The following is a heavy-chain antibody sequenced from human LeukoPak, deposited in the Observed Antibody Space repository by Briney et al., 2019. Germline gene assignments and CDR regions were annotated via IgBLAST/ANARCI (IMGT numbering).Heavy chain of an antibody. CDR2: VSYDGSDK. J-gene: IGHJ4*02. Sequence: GGPLRLSCAASGSTFSDFAMHWVRQAPGKGLEWVAVVSYDGSDKYYAESVKGRFTISRDNSKKTLYLQMNSLRPEDTAVYYCARVGLWFGESVPINYWGQGTLVIVSS. V-gene: IGHV3-30*04. CDR3: ARVGLWFGESVPINY. CDR1: GSTFSDFA. D-gene: IGHD3-10*01.